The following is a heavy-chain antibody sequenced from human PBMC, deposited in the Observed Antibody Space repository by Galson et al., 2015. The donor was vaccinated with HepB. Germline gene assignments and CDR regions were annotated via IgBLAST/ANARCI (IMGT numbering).Heavy chain of an antibody. CDR3: TRRAVESAAAWSLGMDV. CDR2: IRSKANSYAT. D-gene: IGHD6-13*01. Sequence: SLRLSCAASGFTFSGSAMHWVRQASGKGLEWVGRIRSKANSYATAYAASVKGRFTISRDDSKNTAYLQMNSLKTEDTAVYYCTRRAVESAAAWSLGMDVWGQGTTVTVS. CDR1: GFTFSGSA. V-gene: IGHV3-73*01. J-gene: IGHJ6*02.